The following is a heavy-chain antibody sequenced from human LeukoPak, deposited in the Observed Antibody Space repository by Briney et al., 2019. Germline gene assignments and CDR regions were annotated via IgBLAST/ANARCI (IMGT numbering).Heavy chain of an antibody. J-gene: IGHJ4*02. D-gene: IGHD2-2*01. CDR1: GFTFSTYS. V-gene: IGHV3-23*01. Sequence: GGSLRLSCTASGFTFSTYSMNWVRQAPAKGREWFSGISGSGVSTYYADSVTGRFTISRDNSNNTLYLQMSSLGAEDTAVYYCAKDWGMGDQLLRIDYWGQGTLVTVSS. CDR2: ISGSGVST. CDR3: AKDWGMGDQLLRIDY.